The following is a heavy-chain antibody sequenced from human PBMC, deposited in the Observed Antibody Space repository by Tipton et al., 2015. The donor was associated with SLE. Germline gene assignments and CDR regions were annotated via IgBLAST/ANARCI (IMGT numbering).Heavy chain of an antibody. CDR3: ASGRVGYDFWSGPLDY. Sequence: TLSLTCAVYGGSFSGYYWSWIRQPPGKGLEWIGEINHSGSTNYNPSLKSRVTISVDTSKNQFSLKLSSVTAADTAVYYCASGRVGYDFWSGPLDYWGQGTLVTVSS. J-gene: IGHJ4*02. CDR1: GGSFSGYY. CDR2: INHSGST. V-gene: IGHV4-34*01. D-gene: IGHD3-3*01.